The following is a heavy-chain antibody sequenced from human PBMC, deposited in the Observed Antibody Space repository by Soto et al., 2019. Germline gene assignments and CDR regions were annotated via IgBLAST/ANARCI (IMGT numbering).Heavy chain of an antibody. J-gene: IGHJ4*02. CDR1: GFSFVNYA. CDR2: LSGSGTST. CDR3: AKATTNGGWFNPFDS. V-gene: IGHV3-23*01. D-gene: IGHD6-19*01. Sequence: GGSLRLSCAASGFSFVNYAMNWVRQAPGKGLEWVSGLSGSGTSTCYADSVKGRFTISRDNSRDTLFLQMNSLTADDTAVYYCAKATTNGGWFNPFDSWGQGALVTVSS.